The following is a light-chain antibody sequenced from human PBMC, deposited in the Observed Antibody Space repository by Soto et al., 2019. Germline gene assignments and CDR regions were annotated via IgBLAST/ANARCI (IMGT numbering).Light chain of an antibody. Sequence: SVLNQSPSAYGTPGQRVTISRSGSASTIGRNYVYWYQQLPGTAPKLLIYRNSQRPSGVPDRFSGSKSGTSASLAISGLRSEDEADYYCAAWDDNLSGFYVFGDGTKVTVL. CDR2: RNS. CDR1: ASTIGRNY. J-gene: IGLJ1*01. CDR3: AAWDDNLSGFYV. V-gene: IGLV1-47*01.